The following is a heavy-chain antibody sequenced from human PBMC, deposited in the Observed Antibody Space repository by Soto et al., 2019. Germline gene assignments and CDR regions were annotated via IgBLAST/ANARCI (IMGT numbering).Heavy chain of an antibody. J-gene: IGHJ3*02. CDR3: ARDGGDAVVGDDALDI. V-gene: IGHV3-30-3*01. Sequence: QVQLVESGGGVVQPGRSLRLSCAASGFTFSYYAMHWVRQAPGKGLEWVAVISYEGSNKYHADSVKGRFTISRDNSKNTLYLQMNSLRAEDTAVYYCARDGGDAVVGDDALDIWGQGTMVTVSS. CDR2: ISYEGSNK. CDR1: GFTFSYYA. D-gene: IGHD2-15*01.